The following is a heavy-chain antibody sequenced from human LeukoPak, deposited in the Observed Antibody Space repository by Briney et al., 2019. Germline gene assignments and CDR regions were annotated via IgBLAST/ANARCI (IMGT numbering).Heavy chain of an antibody. Sequence: SETLSLTCTVSGGSISSYYWSWIRQPPGKGLEWIGYISYSGSTNYNPSLKSRVTISLDTSKNQFSLSLSSVTAPDTAVYYCARTTTSFDDWGQGTLVTVSS. D-gene: IGHD1-26*01. CDR3: ARTTTSFDD. CDR2: ISYSGST. V-gene: IGHV4-59*01. J-gene: IGHJ4*02. CDR1: GGSISSYY.